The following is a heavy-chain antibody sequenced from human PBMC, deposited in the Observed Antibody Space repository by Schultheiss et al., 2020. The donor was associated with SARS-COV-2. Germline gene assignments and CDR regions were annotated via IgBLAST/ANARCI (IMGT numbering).Heavy chain of an antibody. CDR1: GFSLSTSGMC. J-gene: IGHJ6*03. V-gene: IGHV4-39*01. CDR2: IYYSGST. Sequence: SGPTLVKPTQTLTLTCTFSGFSLSTSGMCVSWIRQPPGKGLEWIGSIYYSGSTYYNPSLKSRVTISVDTSKNQFSLKLSSVTAADTAVYYCARQYYYYYYMDVWGKGTTVTVSS. CDR3: ARQYYYYYYMDV.